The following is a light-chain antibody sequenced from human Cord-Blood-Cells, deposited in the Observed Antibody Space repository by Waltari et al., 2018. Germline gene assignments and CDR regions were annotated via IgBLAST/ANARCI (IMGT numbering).Light chain of an antibody. V-gene: IGKV1-5*01. CDR2: DAS. Sequence: DIHMTQSPSTLSASVGDRVTITCRASQSISSWLAWYQQKPGKAPKLLIYDASSLESGVTSRFSGSGSGTEFTLTISSLQPDEFVTYYCQQYNSYYTFGQGTKLEIK. J-gene: IGKJ2*01. CDR1: QSISSW. CDR3: QQYNSYYT.